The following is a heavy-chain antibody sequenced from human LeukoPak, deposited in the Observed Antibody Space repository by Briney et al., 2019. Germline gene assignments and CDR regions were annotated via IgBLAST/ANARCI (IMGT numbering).Heavy chain of an antibody. V-gene: IGHV3-21*01. D-gene: IGHD3-16*01. J-gene: IGHJ5*02. CDR2: ISSSGSYI. Sequence: GGSLRLSCAASRFTFSSYSMNWVRQAPGKGLEWVSSISSSGSYIYYADSVKGRFTISRDNAKNTLYLQMNSLRAEDTAVYYCAREITPNWFDPWGQGTLVTVSS. CDR3: AREITPNWFDP. CDR1: RFTFSSYS.